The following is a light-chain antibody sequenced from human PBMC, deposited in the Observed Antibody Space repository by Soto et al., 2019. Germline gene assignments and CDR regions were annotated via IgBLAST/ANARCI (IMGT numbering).Light chain of an antibody. V-gene: IGLV1-40*01. CDR1: SSNIGAGYD. CDR2: ANI. CDR3: QSYDSSLSAYV. Sequence: QSVLTQPPSVSGAPGQRVTISCTGSSSNIGAGYDVHWYQQLPGTAPKLLIFANINRPSGVHDRFSGSKSGTSASLAITGLQTEDEADYYCQSYDSSLSAYVFGIGTKLTVL. J-gene: IGLJ1*01.